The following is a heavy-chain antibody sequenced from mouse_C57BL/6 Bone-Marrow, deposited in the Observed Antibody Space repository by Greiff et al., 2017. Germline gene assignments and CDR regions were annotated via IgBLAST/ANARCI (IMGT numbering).Heavy chain of an antibody. CDR1: GFNIKDDY. J-gene: IGHJ3*01. V-gene: IGHV14-4*01. CDR3: TATWCAY. Sequence: VQLQQSGAELVRPGASVKLSCTASGFNIKDDYMHWVKQRPEQGLEWIGWIDPENGDTEYASKFQGKATITADTSSNTAYLQLSSLPSEDTAVYYCTATWCAYWGQGTLVTVSA. CDR2: IDPENGDT.